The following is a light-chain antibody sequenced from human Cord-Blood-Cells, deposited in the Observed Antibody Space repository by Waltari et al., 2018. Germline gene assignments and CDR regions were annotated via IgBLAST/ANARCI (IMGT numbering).Light chain of an antibody. Sequence: QSALTQPASVSGSPGQSITISCTGTSSDVGSYNLVSWYQQPPGKAPKLRIYEGSKRPSGVSNRFSGSKPGNTASLTISGLQAEDEADYYGCSYAGSSTYVFGTGTKVTVL. J-gene: IGLJ1*01. CDR2: EGS. CDR1: SSDVGSYNL. CDR3: CSYAGSSTYV. V-gene: IGLV2-23*01.